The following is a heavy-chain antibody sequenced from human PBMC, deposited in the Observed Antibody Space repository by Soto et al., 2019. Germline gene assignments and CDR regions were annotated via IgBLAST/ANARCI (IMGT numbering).Heavy chain of an antibody. J-gene: IGHJ6*02. Sequence: PGESLKISCQGSGYSFANYWIAWVRQMPGKGLEWVGVIYPGDSDTRYSPSFRGQVTISADKSISHVYLQWSSLKASDTAMYYCARVRATGNYGMDVWGQGTTVTVSS. D-gene: IGHD4-17*01. CDR3: ARVRATGNYGMDV. CDR2: IYPGDSDT. CDR1: GYSFANYW. V-gene: IGHV5-51*01.